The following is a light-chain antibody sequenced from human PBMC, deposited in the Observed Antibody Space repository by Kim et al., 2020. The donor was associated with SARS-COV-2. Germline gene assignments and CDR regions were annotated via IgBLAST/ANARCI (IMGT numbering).Light chain of an antibody. CDR1: SGSIATNY. V-gene: IGLV6-57*03. CDR3: QSFDSSNLV. CDR2: ENN. Sequence: NFMLTQHHSVSESPGKTVSISCTRSSGSIATNYVQWYQQRPGSVPTTVIYENNQRPSGVPDRFSGSVDSSSNSASLTISGLKTEDEVDYYCQSFDSSNLVFGGGTQLTVL. J-gene: IGLJ3*02.